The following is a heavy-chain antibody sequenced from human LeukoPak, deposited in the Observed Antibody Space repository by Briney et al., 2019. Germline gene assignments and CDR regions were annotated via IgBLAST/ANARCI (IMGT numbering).Heavy chain of an antibody. CDR1: GFSFGSYW. V-gene: IGHV3-74*01. CDR2: INSDGSST. J-gene: IGHJ4*02. Sequence: GGSLRLSCAASGFSFGSYWVHWVRQAPGKGPVWVSRINSDGSSTSYADSVKGRFTISRDNAKNTLYLQMNSLRVEDTAVYYCASTNRLDYWGQGTLVTVSS. CDR3: ASTNRLDY. D-gene: IGHD2/OR15-2a*01.